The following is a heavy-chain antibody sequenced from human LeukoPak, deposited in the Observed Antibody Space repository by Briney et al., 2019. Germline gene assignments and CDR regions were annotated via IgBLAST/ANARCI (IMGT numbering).Heavy chain of an antibody. D-gene: IGHD6-19*01. V-gene: IGHV3-7*01. CDR3: ARVATVAFNY. J-gene: IGHJ4*02. Sequence: GGSLRLSCAASGFTFSSYWMGWVRQAPGQGLEWVANIKQDGSEKYYVDSVKGRFTISRDNAKNSLYLQMDSLRVEDTAVYYCARVATVAFNYWGQGTLVTVSS. CDR1: GFTFSSYW. CDR2: IKQDGSEK.